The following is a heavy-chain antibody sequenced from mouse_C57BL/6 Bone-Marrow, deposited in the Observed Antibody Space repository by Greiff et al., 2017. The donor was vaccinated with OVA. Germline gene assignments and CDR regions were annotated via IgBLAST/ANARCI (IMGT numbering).Heavy chain of an antibody. J-gene: IGHJ4*01. D-gene: IGHD2-4*01. CDR1: GYTFTSYG. CDR3: ARYDYGLYAMDY. Sequence: VKLMESGAELARPGASVKLSCKASGYTFTSYGISWVKQRTGQGLEWIGEIYPRSGNTYYNEKFKGKATLTADKSSSTAYMERRSLTSEDSAVYFCARYDYGLYAMDYWGQGTSVTVSS. V-gene: IGHV1-81*01. CDR2: IYPRSGNT.